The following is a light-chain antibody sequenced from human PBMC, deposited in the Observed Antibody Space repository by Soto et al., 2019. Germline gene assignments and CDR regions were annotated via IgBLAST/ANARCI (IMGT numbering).Light chain of an antibody. CDR1: SSDIGGYNY. CDR3: NSYTSSSTGV. J-gene: IGLJ3*02. CDR2: DVS. V-gene: IGLV2-14*01. Sequence: QSALTQPASVSGSPGQSITISCTGTSSDIGGYNYVSWYQQHPGKAPKLMIYDVSNRPSGGSNRFSGSKSGNTASLTISGLQAEDEADYYCNSYTSSSTGVFGGGTKLPVL.